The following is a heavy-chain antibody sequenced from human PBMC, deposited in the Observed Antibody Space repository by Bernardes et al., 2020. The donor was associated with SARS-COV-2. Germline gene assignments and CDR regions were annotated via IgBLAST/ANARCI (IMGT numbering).Heavy chain of an antibody. Sequence: SETLSLTCTVSGGSISIGSYYWSWIRQPAGKGLEWIWRIYTSGSTNYNPSLKSRVTISVDTSKNQFSLKLSSVTAADTAVYYCARGIAVAGNQGDDYYYYYGMDAWGQGTTVTVSS. CDR2: IYTSGST. V-gene: IGHV4-61*02. D-gene: IGHD6-19*01. CDR3: ARGIAVAGNQGDDYYYYYGMDA. CDR1: GGSISIGSYY. J-gene: IGHJ6*02.